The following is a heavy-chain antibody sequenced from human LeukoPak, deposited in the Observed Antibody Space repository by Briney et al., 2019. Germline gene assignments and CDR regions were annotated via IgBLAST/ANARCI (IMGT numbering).Heavy chain of an antibody. Sequence: SETLSLTCTVSGAFVSRESWSWIRQPPGKGLEWIGYISHRGNTDYKPSLESRVTISVDTSKNQFSLKLTSVTAADTAVYFCARDSDIANFFIWGQGALVTVSS. J-gene: IGHJ4*02. CDR2: ISHRGNT. CDR3: ARDSDIANFFI. CDR1: GAFVSRES. V-gene: IGHV4-59*02. D-gene: IGHD1-1*01.